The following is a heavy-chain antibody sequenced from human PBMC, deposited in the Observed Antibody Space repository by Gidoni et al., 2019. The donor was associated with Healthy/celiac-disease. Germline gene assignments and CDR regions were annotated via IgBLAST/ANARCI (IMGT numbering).Heavy chain of an antibody. CDR3: ARDGSIAARPTPWFDP. CDR1: GGTFSRAA. Sequence: QVQLVRSGAEVKKPGSSVKVSCKASGGTFSRAAISWVRQAPGQGLEWMGGISPICGTANYAQKFQGRVTITADESTSTAYMELSSLRSEDTAVYYCARDGSIAARPTPWFDPWGQGTLVTVSS. D-gene: IGHD6-6*01. J-gene: IGHJ5*02. CDR2: ISPICGTA. V-gene: IGHV1-69*01.